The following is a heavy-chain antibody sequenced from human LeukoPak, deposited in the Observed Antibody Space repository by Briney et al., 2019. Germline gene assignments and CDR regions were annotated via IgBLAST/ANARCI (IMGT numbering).Heavy chain of an antibody. CDR3: ARQATNYDSSGYYSYYFDY. CDR2: IYPGDSDT. J-gene: IGHJ4*02. Sequence: GEPLKISFKGSGYLFTNYLIGWVRQVPGKGLEWMGIIYPGDSDTRYSPSFQGQVTISADKSINTAYLQWSSLKASDTAMYYCARQATNYDSSGYYSYYFDYWGQGTLVTVST. CDR1: GYLFTNYL. D-gene: IGHD3-22*01. V-gene: IGHV5-51*01.